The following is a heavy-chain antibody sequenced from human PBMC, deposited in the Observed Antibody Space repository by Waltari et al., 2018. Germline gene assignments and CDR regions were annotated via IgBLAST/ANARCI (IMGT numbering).Heavy chain of an antibody. CDR2: IKGDVYGI. Sequence: EVQLLEAGGDLVQPGASLRLSCAASGFPFSHYWMHWVRQVPGGGLVGVSCIKGDVYGITYSDSVKCRFTISRDKTKNTVYLQMNSLRVDDTAVYYCARKRGRGLTYGPFFYDYWGRGTLVTVAS. V-gene: IGHV3-74*01. D-gene: IGHD5-18*01. CDR3: ARKRGRGLTYGPFFYDY. J-gene: IGHJ4*02. CDR1: GFPFSHYW.